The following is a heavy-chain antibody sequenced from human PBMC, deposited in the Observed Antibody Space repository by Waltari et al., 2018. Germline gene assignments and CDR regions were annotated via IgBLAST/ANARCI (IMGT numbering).Heavy chain of an antibody. CDR3: ARRGPVPAATWRLNWFDP. J-gene: IGHJ5*02. CDR1: GGSISSRSYY. V-gene: IGHV4-39*01. Sequence: QLQLQESGPGLVKPSETLSLTCTVSGGSISSRSYYWGWLRQPPGKGLEWIGSIYYSGSTYYNPSLKSRVTISVDTSKNQFSLKLSSVTAADTAVYYCARRGPVPAATWRLNWFDPWGQGTLVTVSS. CDR2: IYYSGST. D-gene: IGHD2-2*01.